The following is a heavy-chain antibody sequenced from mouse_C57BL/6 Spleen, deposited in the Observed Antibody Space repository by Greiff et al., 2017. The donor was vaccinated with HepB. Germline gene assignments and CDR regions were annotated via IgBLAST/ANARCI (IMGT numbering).Heavy chain of an antibody. D-gene: IGHD3-2*02. CDR2: IHPNSGST. CDR1: GYTFTSYW. V-gene: IGHV1-64*01. Sequence: QVQLKQPGAELVKPGASVKLSCKASGYTFTSYWMHWVKQRPGQGLEWIGMIHPNSGSTNYNEKFKSKATLTVDKSSSTAYMQLSSLTSEDSAVYYCARGQLRLPSYAMDYWGQGTSVTVAS. J-gene: IGHJ4*01. CDR3: ARGQLRLPSYAMDY.